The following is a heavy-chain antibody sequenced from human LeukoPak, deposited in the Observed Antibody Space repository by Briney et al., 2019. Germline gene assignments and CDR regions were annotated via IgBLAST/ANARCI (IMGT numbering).Heavy chain of an antibody. J-gene: IGHJ4*02. CDR1: GGSFSGYY. D-gene: IGHD3-3*01. V-gene: IGHV4-34*01. CDR3: ARGGGFLDPFDY. CDR2: INHSGST. Sequence: SETLSLTCAVYGGSFSGYYWSWIRQPPGKGLEWIGEINHSGSTNYNPSLKSRVTISVDTSKNQFSLKLSSVTAADTAVYYCARGGGFLDPFDYWGQGTLVTVSS.